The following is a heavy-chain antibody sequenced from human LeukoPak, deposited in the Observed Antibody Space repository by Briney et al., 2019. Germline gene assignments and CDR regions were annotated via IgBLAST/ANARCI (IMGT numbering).Heavy chain of an antibody. Sequence: PSETLSLTCTVSGYSISSGYYWGWIRQPPGKGLEWIGSIYHSGSTYYNPSLKSRVTISVDRSKNQFSLKLSSVTAADTAVYYCAREYYDFWSGYYTGSYYMDVWGKGTTVTVSS. CDR1: GYSISSGYY. CDR3: AREYYDFWSGYYTGSYYMDV. D-gene: IGHD3-3*01. CDR2: IYHSGST. J-gene: IGHJ6*03. V-gene: IGHV4-38-2*02.